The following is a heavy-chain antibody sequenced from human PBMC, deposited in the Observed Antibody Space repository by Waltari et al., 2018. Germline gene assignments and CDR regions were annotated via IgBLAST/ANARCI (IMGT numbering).Heavy chain of an antibody. CDR1: GFSFSNYW. V-gene: IGHV3-7*04. CDR2: IEQDGSEK. J-gene: IGHJ4*02. Sequence: EVHLVESGGGLVQPGGSLRLSCAVSGFSFSNYWMNWVRQAPEKGLEWVANIEQDGSEKNYVDSVKGRFTISRNNAKSSVYLQMNSLRAEDTAVYYCAGGSGWLPDSWGQGTLVTVSS. D-gene: IGHD6-19*01. CDR3: AGGSGWLPDS.